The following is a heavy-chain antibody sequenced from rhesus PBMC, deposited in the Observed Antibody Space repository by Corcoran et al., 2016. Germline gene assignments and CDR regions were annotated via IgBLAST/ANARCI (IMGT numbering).Heavy chain of an antibody. D-gene: IGHD6-13*01. J-gene: IGHJ6*01. CDR3: AARSTWSYYGLDS. Sequence: QLQLQESGPGLVKPSETLSLTCAVSSGSVSHYYFSRIRQSPGKGLEWIGRFSGNGGNTYSNPALESGVTLSTGTSYEQYSLKVNSGTAADTAIYCCAARSTWSYYGLDSWGQGVGVIVSS. CDR1: SGSVSHYY. V-gene: IGHV4-173*01. CDR2: FSGNGGNT.